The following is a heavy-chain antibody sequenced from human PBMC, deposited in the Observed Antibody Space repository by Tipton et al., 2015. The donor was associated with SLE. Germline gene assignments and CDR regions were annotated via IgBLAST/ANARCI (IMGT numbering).Heavy chain of an antibody. D-gene: IGHD3-22*01. CDR1: GFTFSSYW. J-gene: IGHJ5*02. V-gene: IGHV3-7*01. Sequence: SLRLSCAASGFTFSSYWMSWVRQAPGKGLEWVANIKQDGSEKSYVDSVKGRFTISRDNAKNSLYLQMNSLRAEDTAVYYCARVKVGGNWFDPWGQGTLVTVSS. CDR2: IKQDGSEK. CDR3: ARVKVGGNWFDP.